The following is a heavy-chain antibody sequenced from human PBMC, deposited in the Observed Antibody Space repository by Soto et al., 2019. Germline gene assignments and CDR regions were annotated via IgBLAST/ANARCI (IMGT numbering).Heavy chain of an antibody. Sequence: ASVKVSCKSSGYRFGTYAMSWVRQAPGQGLEWMGWIRAYNIDTYYAQKFQDRVTMTTDTSTGTAYMELRSLRSDDTAVYYCARGHGVIIGAMDVWGQGTTVTVSS. CDR2: IRAYNIDT. V-gene: IGHV1-18*01. CDR3: ARGHGVIIGAMDV. J-gene: IGHJ6*02. CDR1: GYRFGTYA. D-gene: IGHD3-3*01.